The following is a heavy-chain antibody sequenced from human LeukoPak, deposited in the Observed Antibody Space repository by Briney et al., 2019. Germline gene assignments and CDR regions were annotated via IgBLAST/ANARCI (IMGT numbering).Heavy chain of an antibody. CDR2: ISNDGSRK. Sequence: GGSLRLSCAPSGFTFSRHGMHWVRQAPGKGLEWVAIISNDGSRKYYAHSVEGRFTISRDNSKSTLYLQMDSLRAEDTAVYYCARDRAWNYFDYWGQGTLVTVSS. J-gene: IGHJ4*02. V-gene: IGHV3-30*03. CDR1: GFTFSRHG. D-gene: IGHD3-3*01. CDR3: ARDRAWNYFDY.